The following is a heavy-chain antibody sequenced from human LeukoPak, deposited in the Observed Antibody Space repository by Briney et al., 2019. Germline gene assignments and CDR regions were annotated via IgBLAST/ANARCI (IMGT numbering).Heavy chain of an antibody. J-gene: IGHJ6*02. V-gene: IGHV3-30*02. CDR3: AKEYCSGGSCYSPNIWDYYYYGMDV. Sequence: GGSLRLSCAASGFTFSSYGMHWVRQAPGKGLEWVAVIWYDGSIKYYSDSVKGRFTISRDNSKNTLYLQMNSLRAEDTAVYYCAKEYCSGGSCYSPNIWDYYYYGMDVWGQGTTVTVSS. CDR1: GFTFSSYG. D-gene: IGHD2-15*01. CDR2: IWYDGSIK.